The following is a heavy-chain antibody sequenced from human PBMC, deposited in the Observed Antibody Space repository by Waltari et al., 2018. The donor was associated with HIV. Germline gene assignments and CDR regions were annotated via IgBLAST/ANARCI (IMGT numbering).Heavy chain of an antibody. Sequence: QLHLQESGPGLVKPSETLSLTCTVSGDSIISSSYYWGWIRQPPGRGLEWIGSVYYSENTDDNPSLKSGVTISVDTSKNQFSLRLISVTAADAAVYYCARRSRSGYSARPPYYFDYWGQGTLVTVSS. V-gene: IGHV4-39*01. J-gene: IGHJ4*02. CDR1: GDSIISSSYY. D-gene: IGHD3-22*01. CDR2: VYYSENT. CDR3: ARRSRSGYSARPPYYFDY.